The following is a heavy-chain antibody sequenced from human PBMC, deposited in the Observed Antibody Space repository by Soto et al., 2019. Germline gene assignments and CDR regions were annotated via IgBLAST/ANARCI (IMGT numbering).Heavy chain of an antibody. CDR2: ISAYNGNT. CDR3: ARIIVVVPAAIVPLDP. Sequence: ASVKVSCKASGYTFTSYGISWVRQAPGQGLEWMGWISAYNGNTNYAQKLQGRVTMTTDTSTSTAYMELRSLRSGDTAVYYCARIIVVVPAAIVPLDPWGQGTLVTVSS. D-gene: IGHD2-2*02. V-gene: IGHV1-18*01. CDR1: GYTFTSYG. J-gene: IGHJ5*02.